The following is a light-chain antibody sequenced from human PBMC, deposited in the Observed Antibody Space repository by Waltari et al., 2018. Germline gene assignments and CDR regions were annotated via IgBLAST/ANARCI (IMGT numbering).Light chain of an antibody. CDR3: QQYYTIAPWS. J-gene: IGKJ1*01. CDR2: WSC. V-gene: IGKV4-1*01. CDR1: VLSDSNSKQL. Sequence: VLSDSNSKQLLAWSIEKSGRPPELRIYWSCTWKSGVPGRFSGSGSGAEVTLTIGRLHAEDVAVYYCQQYYTIAPWSFCQGTKVEIK.